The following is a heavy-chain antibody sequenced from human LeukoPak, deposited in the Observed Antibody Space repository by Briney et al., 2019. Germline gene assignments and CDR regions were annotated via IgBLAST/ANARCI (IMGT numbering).Heavy chain of an antibody. Sequence: SETLSLTCTVSGGSTSSSSYDWSWLRQPPGKGLEWFGYIDYSGSTNYNPWLRSRVTISVDTSTNQSPLKLSSVTAADTAVSYCARMVGWGARRYYYYYMGVWGKGTTVTISS. J-gene: IGHJ6*03. CDR3: ARMVGWGARRYYYYYMGV. D-gene: IGHD1-26*01. V-gene: IGHV4-61*01. CDR2: IDYSGST. CDR1: GGSTSSSSYD.